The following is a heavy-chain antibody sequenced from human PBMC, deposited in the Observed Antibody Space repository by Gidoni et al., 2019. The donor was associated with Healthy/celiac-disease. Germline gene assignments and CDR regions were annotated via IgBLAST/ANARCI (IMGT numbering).Heavy chain of an antibody. D-gene: IGHD1-26*01. J-gene: IGHJ3*02. V-gene: IGHV3-7*01. CDR1: GFTFSSYW. CDR3: AREREDSGSYLLSAFDI. Sequence: EVQLVESGVGLVQPGGSLRLSCAASGFTFSSYWMSWVRQAPGKGLEWVANIKQDGSEKDYVDSVKGRFTISRDNAKNSMYLQMNSLRAEDTAVYYCAREREDSGSYLLSAFDIWGQGTMVTVSS. CDR2: IKQDGSEK.